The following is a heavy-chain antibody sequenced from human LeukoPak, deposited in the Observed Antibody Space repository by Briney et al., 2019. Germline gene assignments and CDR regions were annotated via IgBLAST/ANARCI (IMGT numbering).Heavy chain of an antibody. J-gene: IGHJ4*02. D-gene: IGHD6-19*01. CDR2: IYYSGST. CDR1: GGSFSGYY. V-gene: IGHV4-59*01. CDR3: ARQERGHYSSGWSEHYDY. Sequence: PSETLSLTCAVYGGSFSGYYWSWIRQPPGKGLEWIGYIYYSGSTHYNPSLKSRVTISVDTSKNQFSLKLSSVTAADTAVYYCARQERGHYSSGWSEHYDYWGQGTLVTVSS.